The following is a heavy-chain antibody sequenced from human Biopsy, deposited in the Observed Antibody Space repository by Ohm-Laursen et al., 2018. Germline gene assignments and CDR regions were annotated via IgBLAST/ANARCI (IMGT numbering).Heavy chain of an antibody. Sequence: GSSVKVSCNASGDSFTSYAIGWVRQAPGQGLEWMGRIIPIPNVATYAQKFQGRITITADESTSTAYMELNSLTSDDTAVYFCARGEGSSWFDPWGHGTLVTVSS. J-gene: IGHJ5*02. CDR3: ARGEGSSWFDP. D-gene: IGHD1-26*01. CDR1: GDSFTSYA. V-gene: IGHV1-69*04. CDR2: IIPIPNVA.